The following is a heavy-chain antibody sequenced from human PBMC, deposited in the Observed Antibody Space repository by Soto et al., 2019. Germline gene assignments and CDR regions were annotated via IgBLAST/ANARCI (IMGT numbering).Heavy chain of an antibody. Sequence: LSLTCTVSGGSISSGGYYWSWIRQHPGKGLEWIGYIYYSGSTYYNPSLKSRVTISVDTSKNQFSLKLSSVTAADTAVYYCARDLFETGYYDSSGPIGMDVWGQGTTVTVSS. CDR2: IYYSGST. V-gene: IGHV4-31*03. D-gene: IGHD3-22*01. CDR3: ARDLFETGYYDSSGPIGMDV. J-gene: IGHJ6*02. CDR1: GGSISSGGYY.